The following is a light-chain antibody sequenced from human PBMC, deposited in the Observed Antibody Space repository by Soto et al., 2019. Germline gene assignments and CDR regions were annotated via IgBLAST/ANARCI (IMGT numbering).Light chain of an antibody. CDR1: QSDGSNF. J-gene: IGKJ5*01. Sequence: EVVLTQSPGSLSLSPGDRATLSCKTSQSDGSNFVAWYQQKPGQAARLLIYASVNRGTGIPDRFSGSASATVFTLTINREEPEDFAVYYCQLYANASPFGQAARLECK. V-gene: IGKV3-20*01. CDR3: QLYANASP. CDR2: ASV.